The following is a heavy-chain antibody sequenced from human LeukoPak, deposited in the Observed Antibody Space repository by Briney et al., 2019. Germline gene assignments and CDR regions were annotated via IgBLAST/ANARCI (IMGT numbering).Heavy chain of an antibody. CDR1: ARSIGTYY. Sequence: SQTLSLTSSLDARSIGTYYWNWIRQPAGKGLEWIGRIYASGSTSFNPSLKSRVAMSIDTSKTQFSLNLNSVTAADTAVYYCARTRDASYWYFDYWGQGTLVTVSS. V-gene: IGHV4-4*07. CDR3: ARTRDASYWYFDY. D-gene: IGHD1-26*01. CDR2: IYASGST. J-gene: IGHJ4*02.